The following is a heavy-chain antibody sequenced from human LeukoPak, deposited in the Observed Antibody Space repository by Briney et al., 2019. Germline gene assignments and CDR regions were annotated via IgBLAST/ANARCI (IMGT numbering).Heavy chain of an antibody. CDR2: ISGDGSVT. V-gene: IGHV3-74*01. D-gene: IGHD6-6*01. CDR1: GFTLRNYW. J-gene: IGHJ4*01. CDR3: ARYSSSSGGASYYLDY. Sequence: GGSLRLSCTASGFTLRNYWMHWVRQVPGKRLVWVSRISGDGSVTNYADSVQGRFTISRDNAKNIVYLQINSLRSEDTAVYYCARYSSSSGGASYYLDYWRHGALVTVSS.